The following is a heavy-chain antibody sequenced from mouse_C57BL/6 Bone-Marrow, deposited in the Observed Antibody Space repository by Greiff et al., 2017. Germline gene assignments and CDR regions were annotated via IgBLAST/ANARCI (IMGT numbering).Heavy chain of an antibody. CDR2: INSDGGST. Sequence: DVQLQESGGGLVQPGESLKLSCESNEYEFPSHDMSWVRKTPEPRLEFVAAINSDGGSTYYPDTMERRFIISRDNTKKTLYLQMSSLRSEDTALYYCARHYYGSSYRYFDVWGTGTTVTVSS. V-gene: IGHV5-2*01. D-gene: IGHD1-1*01. CDR3: ARHYYGSSYRYFDV. J-gene: IGHJ1*03. CDR1: EYEFPSHD.